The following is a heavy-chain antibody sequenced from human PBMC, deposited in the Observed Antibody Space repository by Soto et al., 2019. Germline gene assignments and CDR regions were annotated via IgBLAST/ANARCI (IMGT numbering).Heavy chain of an antibody. J-gene: IGHJ3*02. V-gene: IGHV3-21*01. CDR1: GFTFSSYS. Sequence: EVQLVESGGGLVKPGGSLRLSCAASGFTFSSYSMNWVRQAPGKGLEWVSSISSSSSYIYYADSVKGRFTISRDNAKNSLYLQMNSLRAEDTAVYYCARVGTYYDILTGYQRGWDAFDIWGQGTMVTVSS. CDR3: ARVGTYYDILTGYQRGWDAFDI. CDR2: ISSSSSYI. D-gene: IGHD3-9*01.